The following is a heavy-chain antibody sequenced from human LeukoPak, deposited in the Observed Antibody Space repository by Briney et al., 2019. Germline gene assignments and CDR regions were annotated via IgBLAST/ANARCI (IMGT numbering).Heavy chain of an antibody. J-gene: IGHJ4*02. CDR3: ARELNYDSSGYYPYFDY. CDR1: GYTFTSYG. CDR2: ISAYNGNT. V-gene: IGHV1-18*01. D-gene: IGHD3-22*01. Sequence: GASVKVSCKASGYTFTSYGISWVRQAPGQGLEWMGWISAYNGNTNYAQKLQGRVTMTTDTSTSTAYMELRSLRSDDTAVYYCARELNYDSSGYYPYFDYWGQGTLVTVSS.